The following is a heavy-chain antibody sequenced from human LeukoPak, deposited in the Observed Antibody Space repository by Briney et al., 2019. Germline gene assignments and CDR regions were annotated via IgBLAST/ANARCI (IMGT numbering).Heavy chain of an antibody. CDR2: IYHSGST. V-gene: IGHV4-4*02. CDR1: GGSIGSSNW. Sequence: PSETLSLTCTVSGGSIGSSNWWRWVRQPPGKGLEWIGEIYHSGSTNYNPSLKSRVTISVDKSKNQFSLKLSSVTAADTAVYYCARLRKEALRYCTGGSCPYYYYCYMDVWGKGTTVTVSS. J-gene: IGHJ6*03. CDR3: ARLRKEALRYCTGGSCPYYYYCYMDV. D-gene: IGHD2-15*01.